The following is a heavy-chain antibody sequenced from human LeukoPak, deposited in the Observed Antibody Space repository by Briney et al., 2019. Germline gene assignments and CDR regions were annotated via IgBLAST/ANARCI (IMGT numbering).Heavy chain of an antibody. CDR3: ARDGSGERYYYDSSGYYYDY. D-gene: IGHD3-22*01. V-gene: IGHV4-39*07. CDR1: GGSISSGGYY. J-gene: IGHJ4*02. Sequence: PAETLSLTCTVSGGSISSGGYYWSWIRQPPGKGLEWIGEINHSGSTNYNPSLKSRVTISVDTSKNQFSLKLSSVTAADTAVYYCARDGSGERYYYDSSGYYYDYWGQGTLVTVSS. CDR2: INHSGST.